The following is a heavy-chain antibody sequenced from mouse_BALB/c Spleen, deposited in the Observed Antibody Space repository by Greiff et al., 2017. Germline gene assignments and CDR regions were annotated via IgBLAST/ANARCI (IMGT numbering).Heavy chain of an antibody. CDR2: IDPANGNT. CDR3: ASGLPYAMDY. V-gene: IGHV14-3*02. Sequence: VHVKQSGAELVKPGASVKLSCTASGFNIKDTYMHWVKQRPEQGLEWIGRIDPANGNTKYDPKFQGKATITADTSSNTAYLQLSSLTSEDTAVYYCASGLPYAMDYWGQGTSVTVSS. CDR1: GFNIKDTY. J-gene: IGHJ4*01.